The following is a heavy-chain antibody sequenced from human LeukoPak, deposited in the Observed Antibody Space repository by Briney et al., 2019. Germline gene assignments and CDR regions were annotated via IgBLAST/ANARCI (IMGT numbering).Heavy chain of an antibody. CDR2: ISSSGSTI. CDR1: GFTFSDYY. D-gene: IGHD2-2*02. Sequence: PGGSLRLSCAASGFTFSDYYMSWIRQAPGKGLEWFSYISSSGSTIYYADSVKGRFTISRDNAKNSLYLQMNSLRAEDTAVYYCARRGYDCSSTSCYIRWFDPWGQGTLVTVSS. CDR3: ARRGYDCSSTSCYIRWFDP. J-gene: IGHJ5*02. V-gene: IGHV3-11*01.